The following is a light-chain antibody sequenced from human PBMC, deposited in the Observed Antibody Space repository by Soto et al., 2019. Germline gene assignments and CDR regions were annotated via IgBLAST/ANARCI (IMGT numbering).Light chain of an antibody. CDR2: WAS. V-gene: IGKV4-1*01. CDR3: QQYYSTPFA. J-gene: IGKJ3*01. Sequence: DIVMTQSPDSLAVSLGERATINCKSSQSVLYSSNNKNYLAWYQQKPGQPPKLLVYWASTRKSGVPDRFSGSGSGTDFTLTISSLQAEDVAVYYCQQYYSTPFAFGPGIKVDIK. CDR1: QSVLYSSNNKNY.